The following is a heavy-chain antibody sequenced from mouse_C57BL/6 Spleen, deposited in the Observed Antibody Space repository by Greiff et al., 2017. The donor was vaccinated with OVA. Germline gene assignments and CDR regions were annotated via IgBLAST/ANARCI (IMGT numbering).Heavy chain of an antibody. Sequence: VQLKESGPELVKPGASVKMSCKASGYTFTDYNMHWVKQSHGKSLEWIGYINPNNGGTSYNQKFKGKATLTVNKSSSTAYMELRSLTSEDSAVYYCARGTFRGDFDYWGQGTTLTVSS. CDR1: GYTFTDYN. CDR3: ARGTFRGDFDY. V-gene: IGHV1-22*01. J-gene: IGHJ2*01. CDR2: INPNNGGT. D-gene: IGHD3-3*01.